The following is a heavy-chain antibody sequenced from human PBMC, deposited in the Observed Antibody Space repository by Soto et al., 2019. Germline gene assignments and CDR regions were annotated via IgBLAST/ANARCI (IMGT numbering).Heavy chain of an antibody. Sequence: GGSLRLSCAASGFTFSDYSMHWVRQAPGKGLEWVSSISTSSSFIYYADSLKGRFTISRDNAENSLYLQMSSLRAEDTAVYYCARAGSYQSFDFWGQGT. V-gene: IGHV3-21*01. CDR3: ARAGSYQSFDF. CDR1: GFTFSDYS. CDR2: ISTSSSFI. D-gene: IGHD2-15*01. J-gene: IGHJ4*02.